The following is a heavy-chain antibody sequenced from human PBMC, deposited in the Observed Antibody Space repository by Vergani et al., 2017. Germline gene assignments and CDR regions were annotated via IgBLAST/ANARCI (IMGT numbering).Heavy chain of an antibody. J-gene: IGHJ5*02. Sequence: EVQLLESGGGWVQPGGSLRLSCAASGFTFSSYAMSWVRQAPGKGLEWVSAISGSGGSTYYADSVKGRFTISRDNSKNTLYLQMNSLRAEDTAVYYCAKDPDASGYDYNWFDPWGQGTLVTVSS. CDR2: ISGSGGST. V-gene: IGHV3-23*01. CDR3: AKDPDASGYDYNWFDP. D-gene: IGHD5-12*01. CDR1: GFTFSSYA.